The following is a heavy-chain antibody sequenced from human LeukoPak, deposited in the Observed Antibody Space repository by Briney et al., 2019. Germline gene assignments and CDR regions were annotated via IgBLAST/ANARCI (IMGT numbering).Heavy chain of an antibody. D-gene: IGHD2/OR15-2a*01. Sequence: GGSLRLSCAASGFTFSSYSMNWVRQAPGKGLEWVSSITSSNNYIYYGDSVKGRFTFSRDDAKNSLFLQMNSLRAEDTATYYCARGEFGDYYYFYMDVWGKGTTVTVSS. CDR3: ARGEFGDYYYFYMDV. V-gene: IGHV3-21*01. CDR1: GFTFSSYS. CDR2: ITSSNNYI. J-gene: IGHJ6*03.